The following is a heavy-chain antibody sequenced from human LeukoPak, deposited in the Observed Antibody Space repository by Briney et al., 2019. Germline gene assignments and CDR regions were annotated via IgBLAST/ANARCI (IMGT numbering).Heavy chain of an antibody. CDR3: ASAWYSSPWYGGTY. Sequence: PSETLSLTCAVYGGSFSGYYRSWIRQSPGKGLEWIGEITHSGSTNYNPSLKSRVTISLDKSRNQFSLKVTSVTAADTAVYYCASAWYSSPWYGGTYWGQGTPVTVSS. CDR2: ITHSGST. V-gene: IGHV4-34*01. J-gene: IGHJ4*02. D-gene: IGHD6-19*01. CDR1: GGSFSGYY.